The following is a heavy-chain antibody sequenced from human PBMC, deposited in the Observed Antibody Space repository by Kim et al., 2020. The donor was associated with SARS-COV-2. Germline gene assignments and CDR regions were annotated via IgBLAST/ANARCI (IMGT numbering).Heavy chain of an antibody. CDR3: ARGGDYSWFDP. Sequence: SETLSLTCAVYGGSFSGYYWSWIRQPPGKGLEWIGEINHSGSTNYNPSLKSRVTISVDTSKNQFSLKLSSVTAADTAVYYCARGGDYSWFDPWGQGTLVTVSS. J-gene: IGHJ5*02. V-gene: IGHV4-34*01. D-gene: IGHD2-21*02. CDR2: INHSGST. CDR1: GGSFSGYY.